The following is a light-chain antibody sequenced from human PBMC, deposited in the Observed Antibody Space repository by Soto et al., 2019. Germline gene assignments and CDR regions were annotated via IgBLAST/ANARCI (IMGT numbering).Light chain of an antibody. CDR3: QQYGSSPWT. CDR1: QSVSSSY. V-gene: IGKV3-20*01. Sequence: EIVLTQSPGTLSLSPGERATLSCRASQSVSSSYLAWYQQKPGQAPRLLIYGASSRATGIPDRFSGSGSGTDFTLTISRLEPEDFAVHYCQQYGSSPWTFGLGTKVDIK. J-gene: IGKJ1*01. CDR2: GAS.